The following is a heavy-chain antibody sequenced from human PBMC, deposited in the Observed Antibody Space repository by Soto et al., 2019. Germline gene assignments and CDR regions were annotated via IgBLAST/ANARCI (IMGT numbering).Heavy chain of an antibody. Sequence: PGGSLRLSCAASGFPFRSYAMSWVRQAPGKGLEWVSAISGSGGSTYYADSVKGRFTISRDNARNSLYLQMNSLRAEDTAVYYCARDLSWGSNWYYYMDVWGKGTTVTVSS. J-gene: IGHJ6*03. D-gene: IGHD7-27*01. CDR1: GFPFRSYA. CDR2: ISGSGGST. V-gene: IGHV3-23*01. CDR3: ARDLSWGSNWYYYMDV.